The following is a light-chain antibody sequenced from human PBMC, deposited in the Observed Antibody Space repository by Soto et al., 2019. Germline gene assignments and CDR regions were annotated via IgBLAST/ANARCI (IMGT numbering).Light chain of an antibody. J-gene: IGLJ2*01. Sequence: QSVLTQPPSVSGAPGQRVTIPCTGSTSNIGAGYDVHWYQQLPGTAPKLLIYGDNNRPSGVPDRFSASKSGTSASLAITGLQAEDEADYYCHSYDSSLSGAIFGGGTKVTVL. CDR1: TSNIGAGYD. CDR3: HSYDSSLSGAI. CDR2: GDN. V-gene: IGLV1-40*01.